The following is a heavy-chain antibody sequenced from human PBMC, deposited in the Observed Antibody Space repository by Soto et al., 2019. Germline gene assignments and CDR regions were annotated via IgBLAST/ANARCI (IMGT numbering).Heavy chain of an antibody. CDR1: GFTFSSYG. CDR2: IWYDGSNK. CDR3: ARGFYGSGSYYIDY. J-gene: IGHJ4*02. Sequence: GGSLRLSCAASGFTFSSYGMHWVRQAPGKGLEWVAVIWYDGSNKYYADSVKGRFTISRDNSKNTLYLQMNSLRAEDTAVYYCARGFYGSGSYYIDYWGQGTLVTVSS. D-gene: IGHD3-10*01. V-gene: IGHV3-33*01.